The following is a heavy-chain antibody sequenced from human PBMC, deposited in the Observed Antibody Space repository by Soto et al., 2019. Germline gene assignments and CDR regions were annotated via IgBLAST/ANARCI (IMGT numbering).Heavy chain of an antibody. D-gene: IGHD3-9*01. CDR2: IYPGDSDT. Sequence: GESLKISCKGSGYSFTSYWIGWVRQMPGKGLEWMGIIYPGDSDTRYSPSFQGQVTISADKSISTAYLQWSSLKASDTAMYYCATTGYDILTGYSNPFDYWGQGTLVTVSS. CDR1: GYSFTSYW. V-gene: IGHV5-51*01. J-gene: IGHJ4*02. CDR3: ATTGYDILTGYSNPFDY.